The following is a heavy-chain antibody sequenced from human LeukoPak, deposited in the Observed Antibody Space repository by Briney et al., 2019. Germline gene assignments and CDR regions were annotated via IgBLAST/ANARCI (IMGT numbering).Heavy chain of an antibody. D-gene: IGHD3-22*01. CDR2: IKRKTDGGTT. J-gene: IGHJ4*02. Sequence: GGSLRLSCAASGVTFRNAWMSWVRQAPGKGLGWVGRIKRKTDGGTTDYAAPVKGRFTISRDDSKNTLYLQMNSLKNEDTAVYYCTTVGYDSSGFDYWGQGTLVTVSS. V-gene: IGHV3-15*01. CDR1: GVTFRNAW. CDR3: TTVGYDSSGFDY.